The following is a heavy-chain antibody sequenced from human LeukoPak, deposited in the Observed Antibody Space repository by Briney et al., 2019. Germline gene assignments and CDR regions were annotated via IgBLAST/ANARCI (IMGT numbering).Heavy chain of an antibody. J-gene: IGHJ4*02. CDR2: ISYDGSNK. D-gene: IGHD5-12*01. V-gene: IGHV3-30*18. CDR3: AKAGEIVAPVY. CDR1: GFTFSSYG. Sequence: PGGSLRLSCAASGFTFSSYGTHWVREAPAKGLECVADISYDGSNKYYADSVKGRFTISRDNSENTLYLQMNSLRAEDTAVYYCAKAGEIVAPVYWGEGTVVTVS.